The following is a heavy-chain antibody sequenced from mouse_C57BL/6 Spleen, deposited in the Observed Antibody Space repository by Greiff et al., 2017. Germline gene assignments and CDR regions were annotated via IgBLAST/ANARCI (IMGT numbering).Heavy chain of an antibody. D-gene: IGHD2-12*01. CDR2: IDPENGDT. CDR1: GFNIKDDY. V-gene: IGHV14-4*01. J-gene: IGHJ4*01. CDR3: TNDVGGYYAMDY. Sequence: DVQLQESGAELVRPGASVKLSCTASGFNIKDDYMHWVKQRPEQGLEWIGWIDPENGDTEYASKFQGKATITADTSSNTAYLQLSSLTSEDTAVYYCTNDVGGYYAMDYWGQGTSVTVSS.